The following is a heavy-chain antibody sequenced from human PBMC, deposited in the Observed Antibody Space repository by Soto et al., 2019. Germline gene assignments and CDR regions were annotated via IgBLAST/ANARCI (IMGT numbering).Heavy chain of an antibody. CDR2: ISAHNGNT. CDR3: ARGRYGEY. J-gene: IGHJ4*02. V-gene: IGHV1-18*01. D-gene: IGHD3-10*01. CDR1: GYGFTTYG. Sequence: QVHLVQSGAEVKKPGASVKVSCKGSGYGFTTYGITWVRQAPGQGLEWMAWISAHNGNTDYAQNLQGRVTVTRDTSTSTAYMELRSLISDDTAVYYCARGRYGEYWGQGALVTVS.